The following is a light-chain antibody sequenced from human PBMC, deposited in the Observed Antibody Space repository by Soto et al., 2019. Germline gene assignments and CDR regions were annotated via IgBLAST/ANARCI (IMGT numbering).Light chain of an antibody. CDR3: SSYTSRSTLV. Sequence: QSVLTQPASVSGSPGQSITISCTGTSSDVGGYNYVSWYQQQPGKAPKLMIYDVSNRPSGVSNRFSGSKSGNTASLTISGLQAEDDADYYCSSYTSRSTLVFGGGTKLTVL. CDR1: SSDVGGYNY. J-gene: IGLJ2*01. CDR2: DVS. V-gene: IGLV2-14*01.